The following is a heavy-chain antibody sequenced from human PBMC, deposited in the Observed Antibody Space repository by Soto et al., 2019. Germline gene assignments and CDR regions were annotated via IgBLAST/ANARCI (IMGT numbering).Heavy chain of an antibody. J-gene: IGHJ6*02. D-gene: IGHD5-12*01. CDR2: FYDSGST. Sequence: LSLTCTVSGGSVSSGSFYWSWIRRPPGKGLEWIGYFYDSGSTNYNPSLRSRVTMSVDTSKNQFSLKLSSVTAADTAVYYCAASAPQATNYYYAMDVWGQGTTVTVYS. CDR3: AASAPQATNYYYAMDV. V-gene: IGHV4-61*01. CDR1: GGSVSSGSFY.